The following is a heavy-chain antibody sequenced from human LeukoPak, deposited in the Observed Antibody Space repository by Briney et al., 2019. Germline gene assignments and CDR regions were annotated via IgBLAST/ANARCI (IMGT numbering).Heavy chain of an antibody. V-gene: IGHV3-21*01. CDR2: ISSSSSYI. D-gene: IGHD3-10*01. CDR3: ARDNPMVRGAYYYYYYYMDV. Sequence: PGGSLRLSCAASGFTFSGYSMNWVRQAPGKGLEWVSSISSSSSYIYYADSVKGRFTISRDNAKNSLYLQMNSLRAEDTAVYYCARDNPMVRGAYYYYYYYMDVWGKGTTVTVSS. J-gene: IGHJ6*03. CDR1: GFTFSGYS.